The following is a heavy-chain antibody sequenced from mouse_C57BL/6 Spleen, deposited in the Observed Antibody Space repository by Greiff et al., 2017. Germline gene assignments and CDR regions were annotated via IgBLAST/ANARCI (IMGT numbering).Heavy chain of an antibody. V-gene: IGHV1-66*01. CDR3: AREDFDESMDY. J-gene: IGHJ4*01. CDR1: GYSFTSYY. Sequence: QVQLKESGPELVKPGASVKISCKASGYSFTSYYIHWVKQRPGQGLEWIGWIYPGSGNTKYNEKFKGKATLTADTSSSTAYMQLSSLTSEDSAVYYCAREDFDESMDYWGQGTSVTVSS. CDR2: IYPGSGNT.